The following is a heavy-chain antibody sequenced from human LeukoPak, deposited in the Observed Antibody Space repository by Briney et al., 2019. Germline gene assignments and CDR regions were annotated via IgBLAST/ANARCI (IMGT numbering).Heavy chain of an antibody. D-gene: IGHD1-1*01. CDR3: TKVGTGTVDY. Sequence: SETLSLTRTVSGDSISGYYWGWIRQPPGKGLEWIGYIYYTGTTNYNPSLKSRVTISVDTSKNQFSLKLRSVTAADTAVYYCTKVGTGTVDYWGQGTLVTVSS. J-gene: IGHJ4*02. CDR1: GDSISGYY. CDR2: IYYTGTT. V-gene: IGHV4-59*01.